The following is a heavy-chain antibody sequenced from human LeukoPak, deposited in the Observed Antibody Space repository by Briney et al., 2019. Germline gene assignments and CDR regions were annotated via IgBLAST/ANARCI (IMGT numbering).Heavy chain of an antibody. D-gene: IGHD6-6*01. CDR3: ARDLAARRGWFDP. Sequence: GGSLRLSCAASGFTVSSNYMSWVRQAPGKGLEWVSVIYSGGSTYYADSAKGRFTISRDNSKNTLYLQMNSLRAEDTAVYYCARDLAARRGWFDPWGQGTLVTVSS. V-gene: IGHV3-53*01. J-gene: IGHJ5*02. CDR2: IYSGGST. CDR1: GFTVSSNY.